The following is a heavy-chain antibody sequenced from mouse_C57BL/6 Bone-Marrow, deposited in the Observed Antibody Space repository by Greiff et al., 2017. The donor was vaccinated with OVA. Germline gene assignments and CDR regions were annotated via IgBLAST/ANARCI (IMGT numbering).Heavy chain of an antibody. D-gene: IGHD3-2*02. Sequence: DVQLVESGGGLVKPGGSLKLSCAASGFTFSDYGMHWVRQAPEKGLEWVAYISSGSSTIYYADTVKGRFTISRDNAKNTLFLQMTSLRSEDTAMYYCAREGQLRLLFAYWGQGTLVTVSA. CDR1: GFTFSDYG. V-gene: IGHV5-17*01. CDR2: ISSGSSTI. J-gene: IGHJ3*01. CDR3: AREGQLRLLFAY.